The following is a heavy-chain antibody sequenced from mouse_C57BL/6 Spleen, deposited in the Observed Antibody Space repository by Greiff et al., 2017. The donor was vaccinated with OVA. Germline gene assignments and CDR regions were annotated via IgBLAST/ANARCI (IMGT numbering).Heavy chain of an antibody. CDR3: AREGLYYYGSQAMDY. V-gene: IGHV1-53*01. CDR2: INPSNGGT. D-gene: IGHD1-1*01. Sequence: QCHLQHPWTELVKPGASVKLSCKASGYTFTSYWMHWVKQRPGQGLEWIGNINPSNGGTNYNEKFKSKATLTVDKSSSTAYMQLSSLTSEDSAVYECAREGLYYYGSQAMDYWGQGTSVTVSS. CDR1: GYTFTSYW. J-gene: IGHJ4*01.